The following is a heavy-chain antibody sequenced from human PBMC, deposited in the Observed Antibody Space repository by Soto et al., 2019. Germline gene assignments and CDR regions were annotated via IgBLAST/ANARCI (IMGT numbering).Heavy chain of an antibody. CDR3: AKVGSIAVYHYHYALDV. CDR1: GFTFSSYG. D-gene: IGHD6-6*01. J-gene: IGHJ6*02. CDR2: ISYDGTKK. V-gene: IGHV3-30*18. Sequence: QVQLMESGGGVVQPGKSLRLSCVGSGFTFSSYGMHWVRQAPGKGLEWVAGISYDGTKKYYGDSVKGRFSISRDNSRQTVYLQMDSLRAEDTAVYYCAKVGSIAVYHYHYALDVWGQGTTVTVCS.